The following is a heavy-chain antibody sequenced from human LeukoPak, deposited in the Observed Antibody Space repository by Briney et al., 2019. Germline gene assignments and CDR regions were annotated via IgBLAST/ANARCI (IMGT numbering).Heavy chain of an antibody. J-gene: IGHJ4*02. CDR2: IYYSGST. CDR1: GGSIRSSYYY. Sequence: SETLSLTCTVSGGSIRSSYYYWGWIRQPPGKGLEWIGYIYYSGSTNYNPSLKSRVTISVDTSKNQFSLKLSSVTAADTAVYYCARGIRGWELLSGFDYWGQGTLVTVSS. V-gene: IGHV4-61*05. D-gene: IGHD1-26*01. CDR3: ARGIRGWELLSGFDY.